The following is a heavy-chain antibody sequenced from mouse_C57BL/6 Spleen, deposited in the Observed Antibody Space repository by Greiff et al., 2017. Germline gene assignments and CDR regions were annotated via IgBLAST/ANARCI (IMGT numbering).Heavy chain of an antibody. J-gene: IGHJ3*01. CDR2: INPNHGGT. D-gene: IGHD1-1*02. CDR3: ARPGLWGAWFAY. CDR1: GYTFTDYN. Sequence: EVQLQESGPELVKPGASVKIPCKASGYTFTDYNMDWVKQSHGKSLEWIGDINPNHGGTIYNQKFKGKATLTVDKSSSTAYMELRSLTSEDTAVYYCARPGLWGAWFAYWGQGTLVTVSA. V-gene: IGHV1-18*01.